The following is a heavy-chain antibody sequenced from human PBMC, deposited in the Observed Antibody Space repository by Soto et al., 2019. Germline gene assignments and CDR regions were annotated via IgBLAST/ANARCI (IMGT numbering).Heavy chain of an antibody. Sequence: SETLSLTCTVSGGSISSGGYYWSWIRQHPGKGLEWIGYIYYSVSPYYNPSLKSRVTISADTSKNQFSLKLSSVTAADPAVYYCARGGGISAHDDYWGQGTLVTVSS. D-gene: IGHD3-16*02. CDR3: ARGGGISAHDDY. CDR1: GGSISSGGYY. J-gene: IGHJ4*02. CDR2: IYYSVSP. V-gene: IGHV4-31*03.